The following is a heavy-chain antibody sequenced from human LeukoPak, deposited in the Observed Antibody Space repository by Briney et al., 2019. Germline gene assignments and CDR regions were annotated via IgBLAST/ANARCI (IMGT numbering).Heavy chain of an antibody. CDR1: GGSISSGSYY. V-gene: IGHV4-61*02. Sequence: SQTLSLTCTVSGGSISSGSYYWGWIRQPAGKGLEWIGRIYTSGSTNYNPSLKSRVTISVDTSKNQFSLKLSSVTAADTAVYYCARAPMAPRGYYYYYMDVWGKGTTVTVSS. CDR2: IYTSGST. CDR3: ARAPMAPRGYYYYYMDV. D-gene: IGHD3-10*01. J-gene: IGHJ6*03.